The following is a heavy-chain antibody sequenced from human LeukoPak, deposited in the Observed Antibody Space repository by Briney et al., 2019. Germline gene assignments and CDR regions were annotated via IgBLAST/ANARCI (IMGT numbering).Heavy chain of an antibody. CDR3: AGRVDVDLKDGVWFHTLHV. Sequence: SETLSLTCAAYGAAFRGYFYSWIREPPGQGLKWFGEINDSGEINYNPSLNTPVSVSTDQSKNQLFLRLSSVTAADSAVYYCAGRVDVDLKDGVWFHTLHVWGKGTAVIVSS. D-gene: IGHD5-12*01. CDR2: INDSGEI. V-gene: IGHV4-34*01. J-gene: IGHJ6*04. CDR1: GAAFRGYF.